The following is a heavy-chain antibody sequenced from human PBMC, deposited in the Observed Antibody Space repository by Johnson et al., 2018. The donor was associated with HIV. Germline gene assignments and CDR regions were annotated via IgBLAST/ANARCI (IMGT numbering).Heavy chain of an antibody. CDR1: GFIFTNFA. V-gene: IGHV3-30-3*02. J-gene: IGHJ3*02. Sequence: QVQLVESGGGVVQPGRSLRLACPVSGFIFTNFAMHWVRQAPGKGLEWVAVVSYDGSTEFYADSVKGRFTISRDNSKNTLYLQMNSLRAEDTAVYYCAKDLSVVVPAAPDAFDIWGQGTMVTVSS. CDR3: AKDLSVVVPAAPDAFDI. D-gene: IGHD2-2*01. CDR2: VSYDGSTE.